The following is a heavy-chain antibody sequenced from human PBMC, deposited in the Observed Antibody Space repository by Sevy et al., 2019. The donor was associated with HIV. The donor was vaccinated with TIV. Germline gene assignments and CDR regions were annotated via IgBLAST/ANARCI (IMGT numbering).Heavy chain of an antibody. D-gene: IGHD2-2*01. V-gene: IGHV3-30*02. J-gene: IGHJ5*02. CDR3: AGRYCGSSGCYGFDH. CDR2: IRYDGSNK. Sequence: GGSLRLSCAASGFTFSNYGMHWVRQAPGKGLDWVAFIRYDGSNKHHADSVEGRVTISRDNSKNTLYLQMNSLRAEDTAVYYCAGRYCGSSGCYGFDHWGQGTLVTVSS. CDR1: GFTFSNYG.